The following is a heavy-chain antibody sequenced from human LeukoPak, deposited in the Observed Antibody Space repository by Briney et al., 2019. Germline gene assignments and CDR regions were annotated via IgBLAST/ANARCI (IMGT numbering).Heavy chain of an antibody. Sequence: ASVKVSCKASGGTFSSYAISWVRQAPGQGLEWMGGLIPIFGTANYAQKFQGRVTITTDESTSTAYMELSSLRSEDTAVYYCASLTTTGRDYWGQGTLVTVSS. V-gene: IGHV1-69*05. CDR2: LIPIFGTA. CDR1: GGTFSSYA. J-gene: IGHJ4*02. D-gene: IGHD4-11*01. CDR3: ASLTTTGRDY.